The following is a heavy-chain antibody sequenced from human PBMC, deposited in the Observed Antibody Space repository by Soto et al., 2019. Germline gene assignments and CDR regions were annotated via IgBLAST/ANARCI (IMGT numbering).Heavy chain of an antibody. D-gene: IGHD5-18*01. Sequence: SETLSLTCTVSGGSISSGGYYWSWIRQHPGKGLEWIGYIYYSGSTYYNPSLKSRVTISVDTSKNQFSLKLSSVTAADTAVYYCARELTVESVSFDTAMVKRWGVWFDPWGQGTLVTVSS. CDR2: IYYSGST. J-gene: IGHJ5*02. V-gene: IGHV4-31*03. CDR3: ARELTVESVSFDTAMVKRWGVWFDP. CDR1: GGSISSGGYY.